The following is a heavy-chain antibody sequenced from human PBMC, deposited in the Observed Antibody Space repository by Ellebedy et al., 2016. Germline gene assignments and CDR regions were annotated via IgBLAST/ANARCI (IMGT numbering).Heavy chain of an antibody. CDR3: AKGGSYRMWTEDDAFDI. J-gene: IGHJ3*02. V-gene: IGHV5-51*01. D-gene: IGHD1-26*01. CDR1: RYSFTSYW. CDR2: IYPGDSDT. Sequence: KVSXKGSRYSFTSYWIGWVRQMPGKGLEWMGIIYPGDSDTRYSPSFQGQVTISADKSISTAYLQWSSLKASDTAMYYCAKGGSYRMWTEDDAFDIWGQGTMVTVSS.